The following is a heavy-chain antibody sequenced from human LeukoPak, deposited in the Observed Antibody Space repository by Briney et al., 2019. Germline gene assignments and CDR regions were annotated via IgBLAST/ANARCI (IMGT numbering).Heavy chain of an antibody. CDR2: ISDSGGST. CDR1: GFSFSTYA. Sequence: PGGSLRLSCAASGFSFSTYAMTWVRQAPGKGLEWVSAISDSGGSTYYADSVKGRFTISRDSAKNSLYLQMNSLRAEDTAVYYCARGPYSSNWYVDYWGQGTLVTVAS. V-gene: IGHV3-23*01. D-gene: IGHD6-13*01. CDR3: ARGPYSSNWYVDY. J-gene: IGHJ4*02.